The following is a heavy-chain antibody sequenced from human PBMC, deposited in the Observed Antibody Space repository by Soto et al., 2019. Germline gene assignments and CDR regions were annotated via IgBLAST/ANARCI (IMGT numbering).Heavy chain of an antibody. D-gene: IGHD2-2*01. J-gene: IGHJ4*02. CDR1: GFSLSTSGMC. Sequence: GSGPKLVNPTQTLTLTCTFSGFSLSTSGMCVSWIRQPPGKALEWLARIDWDDDKYYSTSLKTRLTISKDTSKNQVVLTMTNMDPVDTATYYCARIDCSSTSPGFGYYFDYWGQGTLVTVSS. V-gene: IGHV2-70*11. CDR3: ARIDCSSTSPGFGYYFDY. CDR2: IDWDDDK.